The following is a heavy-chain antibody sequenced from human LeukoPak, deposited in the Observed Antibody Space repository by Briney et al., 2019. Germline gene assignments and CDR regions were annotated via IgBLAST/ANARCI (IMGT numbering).Heavy chain of an antibody. D-gene: IGHD6-13*01. Sequence: SETLSLTCAVYGGSFSGYYWSWIRQPPGKGLEWIGEINHSGSTNYNPALKSRVTISVDTSKNQFSLKLSSVTAADTAVYYCARGRSSSWYVDYWGQGTLVTVSS. V-gene: IGHV4-34*01. CDR3: ARGRSSSWYVDY. CDR1: GGSFSGYY. CDR2: INHSGST. J-gene: IGHJ4*02.